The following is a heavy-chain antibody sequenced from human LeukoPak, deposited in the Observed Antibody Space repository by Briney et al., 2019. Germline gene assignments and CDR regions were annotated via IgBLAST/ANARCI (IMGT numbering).Heavy chain of an antibody. CDR1: GFTFSDYY. D-gene: IGHD3-9*01. CDR3: ARAPTGQIDY. CDR2: ISGSGRP. Sequence: GGSLRLSCTTSGFTFSDYYMTWIRQAPGKGLEWVSYISGSGRPRYADSATGRFTISRDNARNSLYVQMSSLRVEDTAVYYCARAPTGQIDYWGQGTLVTVSS. J-gene: IGHJ4*02. V-gene: IGHV3-11*01.